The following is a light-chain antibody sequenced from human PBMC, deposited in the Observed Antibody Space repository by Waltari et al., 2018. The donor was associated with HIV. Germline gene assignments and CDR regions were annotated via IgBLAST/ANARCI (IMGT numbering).Light chain of an antibody. J-gene: IGKJ4*02. CDR2: LAS. Sequence: IVMTQSPLSLPVSPGEPASIPCRSNQTLLHSNGNNYLDWYLNKSRQSPKLVIFLASIRASVGPGRVSGSGSGTDFTLKFSRVGADDVVVYGCMQSLQTPRTFGGGTSVQIK. V-gene: IGKV2-28*01. CDR3: MQSLQTPRT. CDR1: QTLLHSNGNNY.